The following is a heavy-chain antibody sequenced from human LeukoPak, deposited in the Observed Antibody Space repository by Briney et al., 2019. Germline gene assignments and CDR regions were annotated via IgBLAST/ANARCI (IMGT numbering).Heavy chain of an antibody. D-gene: IGHD3-3*01. V-gene: IGHV4-39*07. CDR3: ARDHYDFWSGYRSWFDP. J-gene: IGHJ5*02. CDR1: GGSISSSSYY. Sequence: PSETLSLTCTVSGGSISSSSYYWGWIRQPPGKGLEWLGSIYYSGSTYYNPSLKSRVTISVDTSKNQFSLKLSSVTAADTAVYYCARDHYDFWSGYRSWFDPWGQGTLVTVSS. CDR2: IYYSGST.